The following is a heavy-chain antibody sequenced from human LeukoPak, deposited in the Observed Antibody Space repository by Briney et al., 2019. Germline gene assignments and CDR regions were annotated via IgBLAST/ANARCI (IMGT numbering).Heavy chain of an antibody. CDR3: ARQGLLNGYSGYWQFDY. J-gene: IGHJ4*02. CDR2: IYYSGST. Sequence: SETLSLTCTVSGGSISSYYWSWIRQPPGKGLEWIGYIYYSGSTNYNPSLKSRVTISVDTSKNQFSLKLSSVTAADTAVYYCARQGLLNGYSGYWQFDYWSQGTLVTVSS. V-gene: IGHV4-59*08. D-gene: IGHD5-12*01. CDR1: GGSISSYY.